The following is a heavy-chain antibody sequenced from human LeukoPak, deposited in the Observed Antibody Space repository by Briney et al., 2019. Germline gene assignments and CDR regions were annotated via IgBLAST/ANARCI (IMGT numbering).Heavy chain of an antibody. CDR1: GGSISSYY. CDR2: IYTSGST. D-gene: IGHD3-22*01. Sequence: PSETLSLTCTVSGGSISSYYWSWIRQPAGKGLEWIGRIYTSGSTNYNPSLKSRVTMSVDTSKNQFSLKLSSVTAADTAVYYCARCPYYYDSSGYDYWGQGTLVTASS. CDR3: ARCPYYYDSSGYDY. J-gene: IGHJ4*02. V-gene: IGHV4-4*07.